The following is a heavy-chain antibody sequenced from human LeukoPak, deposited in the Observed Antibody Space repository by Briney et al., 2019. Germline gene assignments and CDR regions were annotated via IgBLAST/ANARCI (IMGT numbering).Heavy chain of an antibody. J-gene: IGHJ6*02. V-gene: IGHV3-23*01. D-gene: IGHD3-16*02. CDR2: ISGSGGST. Sequence: GGSLRLSCAASGFTFSSYAMSWVRQAPGKGLEWVSAISGSGGSTYYADSVKGRFTISRDNSKNTLYLQMNSLRAEDTAVYYCAKDLSDSYYYGMDVWGQGTTVTVSS. CDR3: AKDLSDSYYYGMDV. CDR1: GFTFSSYA.